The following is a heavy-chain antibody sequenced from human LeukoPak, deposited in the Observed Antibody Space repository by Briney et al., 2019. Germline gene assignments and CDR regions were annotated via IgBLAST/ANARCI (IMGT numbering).Heavy chain of an antibody. V-gene: IGHV3-30-3*01. Sequence: GGSLRLSCAASGFTFSTYAMHWVRQAPGKGLEWVAVISYDGSNKYYADSVKGRFTVSRDNSENTLYLQMNSLRAEDTAVYYCARTYDTSGPFYAFDIWGQGTMITVSS. CDR3: ARTYDTSGPFYAFDI. J-gene: IGHJ3*02. D-gene: IGHD3-22*01. CDR1: GFTFSTYA. CDR2: ISYDGSNK.